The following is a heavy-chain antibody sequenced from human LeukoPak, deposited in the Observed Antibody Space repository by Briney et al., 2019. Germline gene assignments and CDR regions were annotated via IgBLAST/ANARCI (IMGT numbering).Heavy chain of an antibody. CDR1: GYSFTSYW. CDR2: IYPGDSDT. D-gene: IGHD2-2*01. V-gene: IGHV5-51*01. Sequence: GESLKISCKVSGYSFTSYWIGWVRQMPGKGLAWMGIIYPGDSDTRYSPSFQGQVTISVDKSITTAYLQWSSLKASDTAIYYCARREYCSSTSCSACFDYWGQGTLVTVSS. J-gene: IGHJ4*02. CDR3: ARREYCSSTSCSACFDY.